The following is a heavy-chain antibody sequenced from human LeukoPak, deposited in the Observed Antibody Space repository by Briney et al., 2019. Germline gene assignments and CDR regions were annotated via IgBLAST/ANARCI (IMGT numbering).Heavy chain of an antibody. D-gene: IGHD3-16*01. Sequence: ASVKVSCKASGYTFTGYYMHWVRQAPGQGLEWMGWINPNSGGTNYSQKFQGRVIMTRDTSISTAYMELSRLRSDDTVVYYCARGVWSTKYYYFDYWGQGTLVTVSS. CDR3: ARGVWSTKYYYFDY. J-gene: IGHJ4*02. CDR2: INPNSGGT. V-gene: IGHV1-2*02. CDR1: GYTFTGYY.